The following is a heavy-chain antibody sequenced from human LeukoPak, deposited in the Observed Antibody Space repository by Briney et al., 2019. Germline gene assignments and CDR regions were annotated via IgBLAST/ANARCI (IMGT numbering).Heavy chain of an antibody. D-gene: IGHD1-20*01. V-gene: IGHV4-30-4*08. CDR3: ARVEYNWNDEGFDY. CDR2: IYYSGST. Sequence: SATLSLTCTVSGGSISSGDYYWSWIRQPPGKGLEWIGYIYYSGSTYYNPSLKSRVTISVDTSKNQFSLKLSSVTAADTAVYYCARVEYNWNDEGFDYWGQGTLVTVSS. CDR1: GGSISSGDYY. J-gene: IGHJ4*02.